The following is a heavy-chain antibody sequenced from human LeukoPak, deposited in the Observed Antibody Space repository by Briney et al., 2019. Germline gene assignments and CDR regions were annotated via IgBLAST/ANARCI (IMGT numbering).Heavy chain of an antibody. CDR1: GLTFTTYT. CDR2: ISSSGDHI. Sequence: KPGGSLRLSCVVSGLTFTTYTMTWVRQAPGKGLEWISSISSSGDHIYSDSVKGRFTISRDNAKNSLYLQMNSLRAEDTALYFCAKPSGSAFDYWGQGTLVTVSS. J-gene: IGHJ4*02. V-gene: IGHV3-21*01. D-gene: IGHD1-14*01. CDR3: AKPSGSAFDY.